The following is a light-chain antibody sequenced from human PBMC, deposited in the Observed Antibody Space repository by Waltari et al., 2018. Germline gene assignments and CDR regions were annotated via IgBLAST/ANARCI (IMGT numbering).Light chain of an antibody. J-gene: IGKJ2*01. Sequence: DIQMTQSPSSLSASVAARVTITFQASQDISNYLNWYQQKPGKAPKLLIYDASNLETGVPSRFSGSGSGTDFTFTISSLQPEDTATYYCQQHDNLPYTFGQGTKLEIK. CDR3: QQHDNLPYT. CDR2: DAS. CDR1: QDISNY. V-gene: IGKV1-33*01.